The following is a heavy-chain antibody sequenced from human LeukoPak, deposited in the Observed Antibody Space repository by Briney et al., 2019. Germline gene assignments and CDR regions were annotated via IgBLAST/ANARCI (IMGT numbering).Heavy chain of an antibody. Sequence: VASVTVSCKASGYTFTGYYMHWVRQAPGQGLEWMGWINPNSGGTNYAQKFQGRVTMTRDTSISTAYMELSRLRSDDTAVYYCARDRRYCSGGSCQPFDYWGQGTLVTVSS. CDR1: GYTFTGYY. V-gene: IGHV1-2*02. J-gene: IGHJ4*02. CDR2: INPNSGGT. D-gene: IGHD2-15*01. CDR3: ARDRRYCSGGSCQPFDY.